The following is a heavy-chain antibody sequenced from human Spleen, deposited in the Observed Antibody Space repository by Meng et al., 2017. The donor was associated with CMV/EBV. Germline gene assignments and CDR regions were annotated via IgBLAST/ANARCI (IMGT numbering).Heavy chain of an antibody. V-gene: IGHV4-39*01. D-gene: IGHD3-3*01. Sequence: FTVSGASVTSSSYNWGWIRQPPGKGLEWIGNIHYGGYTYYTPAHKSRVTISVDRTRNQLSLKLRSVTAADTAVYFCARLGYDFWFDYWGQGTLVTVSS. CDR3: ARLGYDFWFDY. CDR1: GASVTSSSYN. CDR2: IHYGGYT. J-gene: IGHJ4*02.